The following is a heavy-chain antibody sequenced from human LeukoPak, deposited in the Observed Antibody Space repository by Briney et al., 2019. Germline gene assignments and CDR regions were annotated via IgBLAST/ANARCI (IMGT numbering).Heavy chain of an antibody. J-gene: IGHJ4*02. CDR2: ISYDGNNK. Sequence: PGGSLRLSCAASGFTFSSYAMHWVRQAPGKGLEWVAVISYDGNNKYYADSVKGRFTISRDNSKNTLYLQMNSLRAEATAVYYCARVPYYDSSGYYDIWGQGTLVTVSS. D-gene: IGHD3-22*01. CDR3: ARVPYYDSSGYYDI. CDR1: GFTFSSYA. V-gene: IGHV3-30-3*01.